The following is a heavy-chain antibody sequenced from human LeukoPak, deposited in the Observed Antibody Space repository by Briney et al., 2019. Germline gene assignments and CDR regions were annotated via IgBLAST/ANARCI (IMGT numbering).Heavy chain of an antibody. V-gene: IGHV1-69*04. D-gene: IGHD3-22*01. J-gene: IGHJ3*02. Sequence: GASVKVSCKAYGGTFSSYATSWVRQAPGQGLEWMGRIIPILGIANYAQKFQGRVTITADKSTSTAYMELSSLRSEDTAVYYCARDGQRYYYDSSGFIGAFDIWGQGTMVTVSS. CDR3: ARDGQRYYYDSSGFIGAFDI. CDR1: GGTFSSYA. CDR2: IIPILGIA.